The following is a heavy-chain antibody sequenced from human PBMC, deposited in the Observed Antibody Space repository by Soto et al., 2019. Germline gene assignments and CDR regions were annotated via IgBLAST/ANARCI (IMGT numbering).Heavy chain of an antibody. CDR1: GGSVSSGSYY. Sequence: TETLSLTCNVSGGSVSSGSYYWSWIRQPPGKGLEWIGYLYYSGSTNYNPSLKSRVTILVDTSKNQFSLKLRSVTAADRAVYYCARERTGDPTFFDYWGQGTLVTVSS. CDR2: LYYSGST. CDR3: ARERTGDPTFFDY. D-gene: IGHD1-1*01. J-gene: IGHJ4*02. V-gene: IGHV4-61*01.